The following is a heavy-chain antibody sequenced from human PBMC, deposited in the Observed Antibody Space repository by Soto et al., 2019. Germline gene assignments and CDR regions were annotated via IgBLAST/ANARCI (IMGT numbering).Heavy chain of an antibody. CDR2: INPNSGGT. CDR1: GYTLTGYY. Sequence: ASVKVSCKASGYTLTGYYMHWVRQAPGQGLEWMGWINPNSGGTNYAQKFQGWVTMTRDTSISTAYMELSRLRSDDTAVYYCARASLSGWYGGFFDYWGQGTLVTVSS. CDR3: ARASLSGWYGGFFDY. J-gene: IGHJ4*02. V-gene: IGHV1-2*04. D-gene: IGHD6-19*01.